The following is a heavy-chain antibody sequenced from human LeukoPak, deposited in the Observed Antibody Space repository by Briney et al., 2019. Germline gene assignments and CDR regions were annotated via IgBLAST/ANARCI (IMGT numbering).Heavy chain of an antibody. D-gene: IGHD4-17*01. CDR3: ARDAGDYATDDNWFDP. Sequence: PVKVSCKASGGTFSSYAISWVRQAPGQGLEWMGGIIPIFGTANYAQKFQGRVTITTDESTSTAYMELSSLRSEDTAVYYCARDAGDYATDDNWFDPWGQGTLVTVSS. CDR2: IIPIFGTA. CDR1: GGTFSSYA. V-gene: IGHV1-69*05. J-gene: IGHJ5*02.